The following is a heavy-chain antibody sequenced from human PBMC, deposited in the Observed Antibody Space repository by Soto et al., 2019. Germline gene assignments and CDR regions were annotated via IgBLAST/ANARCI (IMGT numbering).Heavy chain of an antibody. CDR2: ISAHNGNT. Sequence: QVHLVQSGAEVKKPGASVKVSCKASGYTFTSYGITWVRQAPGQGLEWMGWISAHNGNTDYAQKLQGRVIVTRDTSTSTAYMELRSLISDDTALYYCARGRYGDYWDQGALVTVSS. J-gene: IGHJ4*02. CDR3: ARGRYGDY. CDR1: GYTFTSYG. V-gene: IGHV1-18*01. D-gene: IGHD1-1*01.